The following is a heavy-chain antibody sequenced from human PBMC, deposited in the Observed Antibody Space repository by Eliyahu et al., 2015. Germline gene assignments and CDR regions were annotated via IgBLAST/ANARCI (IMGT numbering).Heavy chain of an antibody. CDR1: GGSXSSSXYX. CDR2: IYYSGST. Sequence: QLQLQESGPGLVKPSETLSLXCTVSGGSXSSSXYXWGWIRQPPGKGLEWIGSIYYSGSTYYNPSLKSRVTISVDTSKNQFSLKLSSVTAADTAVYYCARRAVAGAHFDYWGQGTLVTVSS. V-gene: IGHV4-39*01. J-gene: IGHJ4*02. CDR3: ARRAVAGAHFDY. D-gene: IGHD6-19*01.